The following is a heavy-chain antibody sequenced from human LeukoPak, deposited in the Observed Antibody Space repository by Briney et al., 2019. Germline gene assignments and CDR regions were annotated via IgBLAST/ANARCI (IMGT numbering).Heavy chain of an antibody. Sequence: ASVKVSCKASGGTFSSYAISWVRQAPGQGLEWMGRIIPILGIANYAQKFQGKVTITADKSTSTAYMELSSLGSEDTAVYYCARDGNVYYDSSGYRTLDYWGQGTLVTVSS. CDR2: IIPILGIA. V-gene: IGHV1-69*04. CDR1: GGTFSSYA. CDR3: ARDGNVYYDSSGYRTLDY. J-gene: IGHJ4*02. D-gene: IGHD3-22*01.